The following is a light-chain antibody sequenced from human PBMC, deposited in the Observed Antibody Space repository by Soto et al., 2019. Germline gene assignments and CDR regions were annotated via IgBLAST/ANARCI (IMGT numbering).Light chain of an antibody. CDR2: AAS. V-gene: IGKV1-39*01. Sequence: DIQMTQSPSSLSASVGDRVTITCRASQSISSYLNWYQQKPGKAPKLLIHAASSLQSGVPSRFSGSGSGTEFTLTISSLQPEDFATYYCQQSYSTLFTFGPGTKVD. CDR1: QSISSY. CDR3: QQSYSTLFT. J-gene: IGKJ3*01.